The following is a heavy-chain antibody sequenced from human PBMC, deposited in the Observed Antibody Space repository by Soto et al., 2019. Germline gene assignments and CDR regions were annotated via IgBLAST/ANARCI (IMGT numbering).Heavy chain of an antibody. D-gene: IGHD2-21*02. CDR2: INAGNGNT. CDR3: ARSIVVVTARYY. CDR1: GYTFTSYA. Sequence: QVQLVQSGAEEKKPGASVKVSCKASGYTFTSYAMHWVRQAPGQRLEWMGWINAGNGNTRYSQKFQGRVTITRDTSASTAYMELSSLRSEDTAVYYCARSIVVVTARYYWGQGTLVTVSS. J-gene: IGHJ4*02. V-gene: IGHV1-3*05.